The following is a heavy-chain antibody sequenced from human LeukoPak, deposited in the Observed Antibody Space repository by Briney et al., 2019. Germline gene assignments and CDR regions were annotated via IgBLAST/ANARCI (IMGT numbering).Heavy chain of an antibody. CDR2: IYSGGST. V-gene: IGHV3-66*01. J-gene: IGHJ4*02. CDR1: GFTVSSNY. D-gene: IGHD6-19*01. CDR3: ARDGYSSGWLLIDY. Sequence: PGGSLRLSCAASGFTVSSNYMSWVRQAPGKGLEWVSVIYSGGSTYYADSVQGRFTISRDDSKNTLYLQMNSLRAEDTAMYYCARDGYSSGWLLIDYWGQGTLVTVSS.